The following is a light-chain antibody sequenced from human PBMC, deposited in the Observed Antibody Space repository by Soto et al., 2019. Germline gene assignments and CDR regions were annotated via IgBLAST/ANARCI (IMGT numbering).Light chain of an antibody. CDR1: QSVSSSY. CDR2: GAS. Sequence: EIVLTQSPGTLSLSPGERATLSCRASQSVSSSYLAWYQQKPGQAPRLLIYGASSRATGIPDRFSGSGSGTDFTLTISRLEPEDFAMYYCQQYGSSSPTFGQGTKLEIK. V-gene: IGKV3-20*01. CDR3: QQYGSSSPT. J-gene: IGKJ2*01.